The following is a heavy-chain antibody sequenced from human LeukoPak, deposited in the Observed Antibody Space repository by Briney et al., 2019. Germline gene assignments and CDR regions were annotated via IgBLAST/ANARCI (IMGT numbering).Heavy chain of an antibody. CDR3: AIFGFHSSSPGDYYYMDV. CDR1: GFTFSSYA. D-gene: IGHD6-6*01. CDR2: ISGSGGST. Sequence: GGSLRLSCAASGFTFSSYAMSWVRQAPGKGLEWVSAISGSGGSTYYADSVKGRFTISRDNSKNTLYLQMNSLRAEDTAVYYCAIFGFHSSSPGDYYYMDVWGKGTTVTVSS. J-gene: IGHJ6*03. V-gene: IGHV3-23*01.